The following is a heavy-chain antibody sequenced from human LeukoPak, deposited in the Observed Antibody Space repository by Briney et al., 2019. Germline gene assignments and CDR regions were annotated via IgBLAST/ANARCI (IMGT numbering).Heavy chain of an antibody. CDR1: GGSISNYY. Sequence: SETLSLTCTVSGGSISNYYWSWIRQPPGKGLEWIGYIYYSGSTNYNPSLKSRVTISVDTSKNKFSLKLSSVTAADTALYYCARTGGSFYFYYYMDVWGKGTTVTVSS. CDR2: IYYSGST. V-gene: IGHV4-59*12. CDR3: ARTGGSFYFYYYMDV. D-gene: IGHD1-26*01. J-gene: IGHJ6*03.